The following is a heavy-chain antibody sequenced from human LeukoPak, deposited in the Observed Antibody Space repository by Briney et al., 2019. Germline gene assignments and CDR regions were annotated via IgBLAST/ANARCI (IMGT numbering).Heavy chain of an antibody. CDR1: GFTFSNAW. CDR2: IKSKTDGGTT. J-gene: IGHJ6*02. CDR3: TTLTMVRGVIPYYYYYYGMDV. V-gene: IGHV3-15*01. Sequence: PGGSLRLSCAASGFTFSNAWMSWVRQAPGKGLEWVGRIKSKTDGGTTDYAAPVKGRFTISRDDSKNTLYLQMNSLKTEDTAVYYCTTLTMVRGVIPYYYYYYGMDVWGQGTTVTVSS. D-gene: IGHD3-10*01.